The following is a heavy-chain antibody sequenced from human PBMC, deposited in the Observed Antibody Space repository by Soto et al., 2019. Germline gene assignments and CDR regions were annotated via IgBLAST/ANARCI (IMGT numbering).Heavy chain of an antibody. D-gene: IGHD5-12*01. Sequence: QVQLVESGGGVVQPGKSLRLSCAASGFTFSNYALHWVRQAPGKGLEWVAVISHDETTKYYVASVKGRFTISRDNSKNTLYLQMNSLRVEDTAVYYCARTRNYIVATPPDSWGQGTLVTVSS. CDR1: GFTFSNYA. CDR2: ISHDETTK. J-gene: IGHJ4*02. CDR3: ARTRNYIVATPPDS. V-gene: IGHV3-30-3*01.